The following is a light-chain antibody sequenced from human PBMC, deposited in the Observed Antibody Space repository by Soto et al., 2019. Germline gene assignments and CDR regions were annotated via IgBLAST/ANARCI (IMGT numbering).Light chain of an antibody. J-gene: IGKJ5*01. CDR1: QSVSSY. Sequence: DMVLTQCPATLPLSPGGRATLSCRASQSVSSYLAWYQQKPGQAPRLLIYDASNRATGIPARFSGSGSGTDFTLPICSLEPEDFPVYYCQQRSNWPTFAQGTRLEIK. CDR3: QQRSNWPT. V-gene: IGKV3-11*01. CDR2: DAS.